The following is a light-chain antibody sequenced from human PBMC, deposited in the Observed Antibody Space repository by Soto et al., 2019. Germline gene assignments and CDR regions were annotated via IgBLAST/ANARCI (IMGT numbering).Light chain of an antibody. Sequence: EIVMTQSPATLSVSPGERATLSCRASQSVSSNLAWYQQKPGQAPRLLIYGASTRATGIPARFSGSGSGTAFTLTISSMQSEEFAAYSYQHYNNWPPLTFGGGTKVEIK. CDR1: QSVSSN. J-gene: IGKJ4*01. CDR3: QHYNNWPPLT. V-gene: IGKV3-15*01. CDR2: GAS.